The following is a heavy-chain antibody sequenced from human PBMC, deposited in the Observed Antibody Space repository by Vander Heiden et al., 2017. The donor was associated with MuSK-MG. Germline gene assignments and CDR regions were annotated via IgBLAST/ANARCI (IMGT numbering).Heavy chain of an antibody. Sequence: QVQLVQSGAEVTKPGASVKVSCKASGYTFTSYGISWVRQAPGQGLEWMGWISVNNGNTNHAQKLQGRLTMTTDTSTSTAYMELRSLRFDDTALYYCARDPWGGAFDIWGQGTMVTVSS. CDR2: ISVNNGNT. J-gene: IGHJ3*02. V-gene: IGHV1-18*01. CDR1: GYTFTSYG. D-gene: IGHD3-16*01. CDR3: ARDPWGGAFDI.